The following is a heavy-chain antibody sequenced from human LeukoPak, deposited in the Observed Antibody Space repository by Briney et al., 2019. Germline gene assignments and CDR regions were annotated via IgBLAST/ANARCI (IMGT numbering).Heavy chain of an antibody. CDR3: ARVRAAITVDAFDI. V-gene: IGHV3-33*01. Sequence: GSLRLSCAASGFTFSSYGMHWVRQAPGKGLEWVAVIWYDGNNKYYADSVKGRFTISRDNSKNTLYLQMNSLRAEDTAVYYCARVRAAITVDAFDIWGQGTMVTVSS. D-gene: IGHD6-13*01. CDR1: GFTFSSYG. J-gene: IGHJ3*02. CDR2: IWYDGNNK.